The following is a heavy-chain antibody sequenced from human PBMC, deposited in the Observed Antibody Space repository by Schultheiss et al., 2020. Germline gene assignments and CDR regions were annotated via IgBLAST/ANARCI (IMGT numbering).Heavy chain of an antibody. J-gene: IGHJ4*02. Sequence: SETLSLTCTVSGGSISSSSYYWGWIRQPPGKGLEWIGRIYTSGSTNYNPSLKNRVAMSSDTSVNQFSLTLSSVTAADTAVYFCARIIRDGDYVDYWGQGHRVT. CDR1: GGSISSSSYY. D-gene: IGHD4-17*01. CDR2: IYTSGST. CDR3: ARIIRDGDYVDY. V-gene: IGHV4-39*07.